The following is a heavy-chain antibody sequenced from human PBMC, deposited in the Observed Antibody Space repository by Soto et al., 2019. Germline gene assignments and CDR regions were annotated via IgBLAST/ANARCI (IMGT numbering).Heavy chain of an antibody. Sequence: EVQLLESGGGLVQPGGSLRLSCAASGLTFSSYAMNWVRQAPGQGLEWVSGISGSGGSTYCAESVKGRFTISRDNSKNTLNLQMNSLRAEDTAVYYCAKARGAMVRGAAFYFDYWGQGTLVTVSS. CDR2: ISGSGGST. J-gene: IGHJ4*02. V-gene: IGHV3-23*01. D-gene: IGHD3-10*01. CDR3: AKARGAMVRGAAFYFDY. CDR1: GLTFSSYA.